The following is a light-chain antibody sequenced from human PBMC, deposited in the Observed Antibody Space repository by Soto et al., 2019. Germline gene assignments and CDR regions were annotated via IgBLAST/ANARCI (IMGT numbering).Light chain of an antibody. CDR1: SSDVGAYDY. Sequence: QSVLTQPASVSGSPGQSITISCTGTSSDVGAYDYVSWYQQHPDKAPELMIYEVSNRPSGVSNRFSGSKSVNTATLTISGLQAEDEADYYCGSYTSSSTRVFGTGTKVTVL. V-gene: IGLV2-14*03. J-gene: IGLJ1*01. CDR3: GSYTSSSTRV. CDR2: EVS.